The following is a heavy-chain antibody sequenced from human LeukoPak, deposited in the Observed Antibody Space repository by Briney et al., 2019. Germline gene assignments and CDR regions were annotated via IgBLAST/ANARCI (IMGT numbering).Heavy chain of an antibody. CDR3: ARDDIV. V-gene: IGHV4-61*01. CDR1: GGSVSSGSYY. CDR2: IYYSGST. Sequence: SETLSLTCTVSGGSVSSGSYYWGWIRQPPGKGLEWIGYIYYSGSTNYNPSLKSRVTMSVDTSKNQFSLKLSSVTAADTAVYYCARDDIVWGQGTLVTVSS. J-gene: IGHJ4*02. D-gene: IGHD2-15*01.